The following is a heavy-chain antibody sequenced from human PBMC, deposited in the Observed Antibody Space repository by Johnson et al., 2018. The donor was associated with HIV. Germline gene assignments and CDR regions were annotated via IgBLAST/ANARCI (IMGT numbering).Heavy chain of an antibody. V-gene: IGHV3-30-3*01. Sequence: QVQLVESGGGVVQPGGSLRLSCAASGFTFSSYAMHWVRQAPGKGLEWVAVISYDGSNKYYADSVKGRITVSRDNSKNTLSLQMDSLRPEDTAVYYCARDRSPYSRVSLGGIWGQGTMVTVSS. D-gene: IGHD1-26*01. CDR2: ISYDGSNK. CDR1: GFTFSSYA. CDR3: ARDRSPYSRVSLGGI. J-gene: IGHJ3*02.